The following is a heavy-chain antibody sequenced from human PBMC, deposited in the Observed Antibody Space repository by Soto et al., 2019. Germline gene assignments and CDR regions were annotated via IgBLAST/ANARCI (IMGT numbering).Heavy chain of an antibody. CDR3: TTGGYYDSSGYYWARYYFDY. D-gene: IGHD3-22*01. V-gene: IGHV3-15*07. CDR2: IKSKIDGGTT. CDR1: GFTFSNAW. J-gene: IGHJ4*02. Sequence: EVQLVESGGGLVKPGGSLRLSCAASGFTFSNAWMNWVRQAPGKGLEWVGSIKSKIDGGTTDYAAPVKGRFTISRDDSKNTLYLQMNSLKTEDTAVYYCTTGGYYDSSGYYWARYYFDYWGQGTLVTVSS.